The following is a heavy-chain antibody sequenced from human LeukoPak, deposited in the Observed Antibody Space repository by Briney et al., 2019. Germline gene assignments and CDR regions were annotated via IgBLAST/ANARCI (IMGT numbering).Heavy chain of an antibody. J-gene: IGHJ6*02. Sequence: GGSLRLSCAASGFTFDDYAMHWVRQAPGKGLEWVSGISWNSGSIGYADSVKGRFTISRDNAKNSLYLQMNSLRAEDTALYYCAKDMGGGYYDSSGYHKLYGMDVWGQGTTVTVSS. D-gene: IGHD3-22*01. CDR1: GFTFDDYA. CDR2: ISWNSGSI. V-gene: IGHV3-9*01. CDR3: AKDMGGGYYDSSGYHKLYGMDV.